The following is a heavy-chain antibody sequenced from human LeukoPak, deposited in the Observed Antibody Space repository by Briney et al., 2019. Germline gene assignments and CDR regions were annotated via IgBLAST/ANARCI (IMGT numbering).Heavy chain of an antibody. V-gene: IGHV4-61*01. CDR1: GGSDSSGSFY. CDR2: IYYTGST. D-gene: IGHD2-15*01. J-gene: IGHJ4*02. Sequence: SETLSLTCTVSGGSDSSGSFYWSWIRQTPGKGLEWIGYIYYTGSTNYNPSLKSRVTISVDTSKNQFSLKLSSVTAADTAVYYCARDTGYCSGGSCYHNYFDFWGQGALVTVSS. CDR3: ARDTGYCSGGSCYHNYFDF.